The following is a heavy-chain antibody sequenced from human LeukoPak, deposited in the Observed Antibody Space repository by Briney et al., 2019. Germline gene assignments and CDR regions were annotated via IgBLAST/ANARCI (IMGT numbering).Heavy chain of an antibody. CDR3: AKDYGRGWYYYFDY. Sequence: GRSLRLSCAASGFTFSSYGMHWVRQAPAKGLEWVAVIWYDGSNKYYADSVKGRFTISRDNSKNTLYLQMNSLRAEDTAVYYCAKDYGRGWYYYFDYWGQGTLVTVSS. D-gene: IGHD6-19*01. J-gene: IGHJ4*02. CDR1: GFTFSSYG. V-gene: IGHV3-33*06. CDR2: IWYDGSNK.